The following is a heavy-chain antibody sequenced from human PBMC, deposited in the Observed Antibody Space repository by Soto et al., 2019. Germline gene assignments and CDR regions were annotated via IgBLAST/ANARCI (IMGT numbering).Heavy chain of an antibody. CDR3: ARGNHRWLQLWYFDL. CDR1: GGTFSNYT. Sequence: QVQLVQSGAEVKKPGSSVTVSCKASGGTFSNYTISWVRQAPGQGLEWMGGIIPIFGTANYAQKFQGRVTITADESTSTAYMELSSLRSEDTAVYYCARGNHRWLQLWYFDLWGRGTLVNVSS. D-gene: IGHD5-12*01. V-gene: IGHV1-69*12. CDR2: IIPIFGTA. J-gene: IGHJ2*01.